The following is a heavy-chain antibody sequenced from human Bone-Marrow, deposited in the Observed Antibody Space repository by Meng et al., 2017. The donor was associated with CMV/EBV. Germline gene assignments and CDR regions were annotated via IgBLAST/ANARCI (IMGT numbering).Heavy chain of an antibody. J-gene: IGHJ3*02. V-gene: IGHV1-46*01. Sequence: ASVKVSCKASGYTFTSYYMHWVRQAPGQGLEWMGIINPSGGSTSYAQKFQGRVTMTRDTSTSTVYMELSSLRSEDTAVYYWARTGGSYVVRNAFDIWGQGTMVTVSS. CDR2: INPSGGST. CDR3: ARTGGSYVVRNAFDI. CDR1: GYTFTSYY. D-gene: IGHD1-26*01.